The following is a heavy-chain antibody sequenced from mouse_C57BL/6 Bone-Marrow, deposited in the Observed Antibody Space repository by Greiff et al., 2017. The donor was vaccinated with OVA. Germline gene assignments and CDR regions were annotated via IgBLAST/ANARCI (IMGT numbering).Heavy chain of an antibody. CDR1: GYTFTSYG. CDR2: IYPRSGNT. Sequence: QVHVKQSGAELARPGASVKLSCKASGYTFTSYGISWVKQRTGQGLEWIGEIYPRSGNTYYNEKFKGKATLTADKSSSTAYMELRSLTSEDSAVYFCAREGYRMDYWGQGTSVTVSS. V-gene: IGHV1-81*01. CDR3: AREGYRMDY. J-gene: IGHJ4*01. D-gene: IGHD2-14*01.